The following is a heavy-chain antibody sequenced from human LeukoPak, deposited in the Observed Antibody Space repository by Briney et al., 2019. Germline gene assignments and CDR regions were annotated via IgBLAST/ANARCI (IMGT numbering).Heavy chain of an antibody. D-gene: IGHD3-3*01. V-gene: IGHV4-34*01. J-gene: IGHJ6*03. CDR2: INHSGST. CDR1: GGSFSGYY. Sequence: SETLSLTCAVYGGSFSGYYWSWIRQPPGKGLEWIGEINHSGSTNYNPSLKSRVTISVDTSKNQISLKLNSVTAADTAVYYCAREILQYYMDVWGKGTTVTVSS. CDR3: AREILQYYMDV.